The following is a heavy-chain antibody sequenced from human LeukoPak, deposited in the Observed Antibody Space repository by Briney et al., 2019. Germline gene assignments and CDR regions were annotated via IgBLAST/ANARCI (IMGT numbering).Heavy chain of an antibody. J-gene: IGHJ4*02. CDR2: IYYSGST. V-gene: IGHV4-39*01. CDR1: GGSISSSSYY. Sequence: SETLSLTCTVSGGSISSSSYYRGWIRQPPGKGLEWIGSIYYSGSTYYNPSLKSRVTISVDTSKNQFSLKLSSVTAADTAVYYCARLEWQRTFDYWGQGTLVTVSS. D-gene: IGHD3-3*01. CDR3: ARLEWQRTFDY.